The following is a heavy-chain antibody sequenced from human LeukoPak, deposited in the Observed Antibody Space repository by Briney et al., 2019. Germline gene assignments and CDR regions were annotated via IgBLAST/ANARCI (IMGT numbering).Heavy chain of an antibody. CDR1: GFTFNTYA. J-gene: IGHJ4*02. CDR2: ISGGGGST. V-gene: IGHV3-23*01. CDR3: AKRGLPDY. Sequence: AGGSLRLSCAASGFTFNTYAMSWVRQAPGKGLEWVSGISGGGGSTYYADSVKGRFIISRDNSKNTLYLHMNSLRGEDTAIYYCAKRGLPDYWGQGTLVTVSS.